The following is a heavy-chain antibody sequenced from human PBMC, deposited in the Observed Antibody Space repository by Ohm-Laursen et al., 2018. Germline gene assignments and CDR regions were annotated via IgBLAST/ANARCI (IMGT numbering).Heavy chain of an antibody. CDR3: AKDVGGERMDV. CDR1: GFTFSTSG. J-gene: IGHJ6*02. V-gene: IGHV3-30*18. Sequence: SLRLSCAATGFTFSTSGMHWVRQAPGKGLEWVAVISYDGSNKYYADSVKGRFTISRDNSKNTAYLQMNSLRAEDMAVYYCAKDVGGERMDVWGQGTTVTVSS. CDR2: ISYDGSNK. D-gene: IGHD6-25*01.